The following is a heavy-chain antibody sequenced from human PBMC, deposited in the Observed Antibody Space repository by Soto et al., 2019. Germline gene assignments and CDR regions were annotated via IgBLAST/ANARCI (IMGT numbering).Heavy chain of an antibody. CDR2: MNPNSGNT. CDR3: ARVKTSYGMDV. J-gene: IGHJ6*02. CDR1: GYTFTSYD. Sequence: QVQLVQSGAEVKKPGASVKISCKASGYTFTSYDIKWVRQATGQGLEWMGWMNPNSGNTGYAQKFQGRVTITRNTAISTAYMELSSLRYENTAVYYCARVKTSYGMDVWGQGTTVTVSS. V-gene: IGHV1-8*01.